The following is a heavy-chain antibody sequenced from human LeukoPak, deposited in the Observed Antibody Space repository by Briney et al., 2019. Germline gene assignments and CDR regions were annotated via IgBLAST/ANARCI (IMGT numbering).Heavy chain of an antibody. CDR3: ARSVPDYTRFDF. Sequence: GGSLRLSCAASGFTFSDYAMNWVRQAPGKGLEWVSTFKTNYNQVYYAESVRGRFTISTDNSKNTAYLQMNSLRVEDAALYYCARSVPDYTRFDFWGQGALVTVSS. CDR2: FKTNYNQV. V-gene: IGHV3-23*05. CDR1: GFTFSDYA. J-gene: IGHJ4*02. D-gene: IGHD4-11*01.